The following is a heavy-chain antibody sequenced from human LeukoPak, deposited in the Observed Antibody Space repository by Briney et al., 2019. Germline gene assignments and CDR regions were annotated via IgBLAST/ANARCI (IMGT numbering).Heavy chain of an antibody. CDR3: ARKNSSSWYNYYYMDV. J-gene: IGHJ6*03. Sequence: GASVKVSCRASGYTFTSYDINWVRQATGQGLEWMGWMNPNSGYAGYAQKFQGRVTITRNTSISTAYMELSSLRSEDTAVYYCARKNSSSWYNYYYMDVWGKGTTVTVSS. CDR2: MNPNSGYA. CDR1: GYTFTSYD. D-gene: IGHD6-13*01. V-gene: IGHV1-8*01.